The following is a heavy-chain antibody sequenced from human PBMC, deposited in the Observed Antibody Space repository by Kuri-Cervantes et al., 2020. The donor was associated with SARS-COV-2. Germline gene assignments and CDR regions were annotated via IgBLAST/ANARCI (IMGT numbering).Heavy chain of an antibody. Sequence: GESLKISCAASGFPFSQSPMHWVRQAPGKGLVWVSRINSDGSSTSYADSVKGRFTISRDNAQNTLYLQMNSLRAEDTAVYYCARDLSYSYVLYYYGMDVWGQGPTVTVSS. V-gene: IGHV3-74*01. J-gene: IGHJ6*02. D-gene: IGHD5-18*01. CDR1: GFPFSQSP. CDR3: ARDLSYSYVLYYYGMDV. CDR2: INSDGSST.